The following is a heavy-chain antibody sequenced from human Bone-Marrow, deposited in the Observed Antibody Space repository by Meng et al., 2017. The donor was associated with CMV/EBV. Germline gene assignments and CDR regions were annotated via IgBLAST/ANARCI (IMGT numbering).Heavy chain of an antibody. Sequence: ASVKVSCKASGYTFTSYDINWVRQATGQGLEWMGWMNPNSGNTGYAQKFQGRVTITRNTSISTAYMELSSLRSDDTAIFYCARDGYGRMGRGNWFDSWGQGTLVTVSS. V-gene: IGHV1-8*03. CDR2: MNPNSGNT. CDR1: GYTFTSYD. J-gene: IGHJ5*01. D-gene: IGHD5-18*01. CDR3: ARDGYGRMGRGNWFDS.